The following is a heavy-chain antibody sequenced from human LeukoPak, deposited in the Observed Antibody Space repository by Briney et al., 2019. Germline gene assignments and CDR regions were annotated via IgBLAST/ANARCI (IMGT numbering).Heavy chain of an antibody. CDR1: GYTFTGYC. Sequence: ASVKVSCKASGYTFTGYCMHWVRQAPGQGLEWMGWINPNSGGTNYAQKFQGRVTMTRDTSISTAYMELSRLRSDDTAVYYCARDAEYSSSSTLDWFDPWGQGTLVTVSS. CDR2: INPNSGGT. J-gene: IGHJ5*02. V-gene: IGHV1-2*02. D-gene: IGHD6-6*01. CDR3: ARDAEYSSSSTLDWFDP.